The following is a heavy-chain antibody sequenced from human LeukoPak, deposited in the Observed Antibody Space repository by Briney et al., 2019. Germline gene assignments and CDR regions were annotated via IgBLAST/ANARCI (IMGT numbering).Heavy chain of an antibody. D-gene: IGHD6-6*01. CDR1: GFTFSSYS. V-gene: IGHV4-34*01. Sequence: ESLRLSCAASGFTFSSYSMNWVRQAPGKGLEWIGEINHSGSTNYNPSLKSRVTISVDTSKNQFSLKLSSVTAADTAVYYCARVGRAVPDYWGQGTLVTVSS. J-gene: IGHJ4*02. CDR3: ARVGRAVPDY. CDR2: INHSGST.